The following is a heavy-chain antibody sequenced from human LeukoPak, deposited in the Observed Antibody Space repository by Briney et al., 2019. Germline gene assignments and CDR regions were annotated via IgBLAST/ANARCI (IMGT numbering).Heavy chain of an antibody. Sequence: GGSLRLSCAASGFTFDDYAMHWVRQAPGKGLEWVSGVSWNSGSIGYADSVKGRFTISRDNSKNSLYLQMSRLRTEDTALYYCAKDISRSGITFGGVMSPGFDYWGQGTLVTVSS. CDR3: AKDISRSGITFGGVMSPGFDY. D-gene: IGHD3-16*01. CDR1: GFTFDDYA. V-gene: IGHV3-9*01. J-gene: IGHJ4*02. CDR2: VSWNSGSI.